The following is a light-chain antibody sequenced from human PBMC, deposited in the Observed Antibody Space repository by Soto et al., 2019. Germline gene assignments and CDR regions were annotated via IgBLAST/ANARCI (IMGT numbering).Light chain of an antibody. CDR3: SPYAGSNNVI. CDR1: SSDVGGYNY. Sequence: QSALTQPPSASGSPGQSVTISCTGTSSDVGGYNYVSWYQHHPGKAPKFMIYEVSKRPSGVPDRFSGSKSGNTASLTVSGLQAEDEADYYCSPYAGSNNVIFGGGTKLTVL. J-gene: IGLJ2*01. CDR2: EVS. V-gene: IGLV2-8*01.